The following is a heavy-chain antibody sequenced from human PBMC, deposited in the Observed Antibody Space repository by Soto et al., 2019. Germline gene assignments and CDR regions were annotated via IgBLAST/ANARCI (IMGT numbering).Heavy chain of an antibody. CDR3: ARDRRSLFYGYFDY. D-gene: IGHD4-17*01. J-gene: IGHJ4*01. Sequence: GGSLRLSCAASGFTFSSSEMNWVRQAPGKELQWVSYISGSGSNRYYADSVKGRFTISRDNAKNSLYLQMNSLRAEDTAVYYCARDRRSLFYGYFDYWGHGTLVTVSS. CDR2: ISGSGSNR. CDR1: GFTFSSSE. V-gene: IGHV3-48*03.